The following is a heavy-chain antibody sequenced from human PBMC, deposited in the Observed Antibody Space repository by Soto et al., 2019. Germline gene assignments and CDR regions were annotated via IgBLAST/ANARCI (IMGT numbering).Heavy chain of an antibody. Sequence: QVQLQESGPGLVKPSETLSLTCTVSGGSISSYYWRWIRQPAGKGLEWIGRSYTSGSTNYNPSLKRRVTMSVDTSKNQFSLKLSSVTAADTAVYYCARGGFYDYVWGSYRTGGMDVWGQGTTVTVSS. J-gene: IGHJ6*02. CDR1: GGSISSYY. CDR3: ARGGFYDYVWGSYRTGGMDV. V-gene: IGHV4-4*07. D-gene: IGHD3-16*02. CDR2: SYTSGST.